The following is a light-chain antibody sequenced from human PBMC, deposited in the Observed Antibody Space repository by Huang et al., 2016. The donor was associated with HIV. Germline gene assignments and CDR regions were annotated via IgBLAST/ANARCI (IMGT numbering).Light chain of an antibody. J-gene: IGKJ1*01. Sequence: VGITQSPLSLPITLGQPASISCRSSQRLVHCEGNTYLHCFQQRPGHSPRRLMYKVSNRDFGVQDRFSGSGSGTEFKLKISRVEAEDVGVYYSMQGTHWGWTFGQGTKVEIK. CDR3: MQGTHWGWT. CDR1: QRLVHCEGNTY. V-gene: IGKV2-30*02. CDR2: KVS.